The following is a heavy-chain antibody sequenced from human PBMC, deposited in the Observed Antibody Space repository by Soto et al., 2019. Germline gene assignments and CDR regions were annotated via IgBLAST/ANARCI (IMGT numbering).Heavy chain of an antibody. CDR2: IYSGGST. J-gene: IGHJ5*02. CDR3: AQHDWFDP. Sequence: GGSLRLSCAVSGFTVSSHYMSWVRQAPGKGLEWASVIYSGGSTYYADSVKGRFTISRDNSKNTLYLQMNSLRAEDSAVYYCAQHDWFDPWGQGTLVTVSS. V-gene: IGHV3-66*04. CDR1: GFTVSSHY.